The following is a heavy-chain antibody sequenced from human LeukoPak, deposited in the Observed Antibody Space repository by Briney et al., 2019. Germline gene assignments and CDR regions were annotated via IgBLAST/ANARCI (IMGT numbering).Heavy chain of an antibody. Sequence: PGGSLRLSCAASGFTFSSYAMSWVRQAPGKGLEWVSAISGSGGSTYYADSVKGRFTISRDNPKNTLYLQMNSLRAEDTAVYYCAKDRTGLVGATHFDYWGQGTLVTVSS. CDR3: AKDRTGLVGATHFDY. CDR1: GFTFSSYA. J-gene: IGHJ4*02. CDR2: ISGSGGST. V-gene: IGHV3-23*01. D-gene: IGHD1-26*01.